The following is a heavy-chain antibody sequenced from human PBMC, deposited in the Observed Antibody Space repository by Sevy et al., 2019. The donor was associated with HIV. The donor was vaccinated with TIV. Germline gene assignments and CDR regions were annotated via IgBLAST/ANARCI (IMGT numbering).Heavy chain of an antibody. CDR2: IYPGDSVP. CDR3: ARLREEGDYFDY. Sequence: GESLKISCKGSGNSFSTYWIAWVRQMPGKGLEWMGIIYPGDSVPRYRPSFQGHVIISADKSINTAYLQWSSLGASDTAIYYCARLREEGDYFDYWGQGTLVTVSS. D-gene: IGHD1-26*01. J-gene: IGHJ4*02. V-gene: IGHV5-51*01. CDR1: GNSFSTYW.